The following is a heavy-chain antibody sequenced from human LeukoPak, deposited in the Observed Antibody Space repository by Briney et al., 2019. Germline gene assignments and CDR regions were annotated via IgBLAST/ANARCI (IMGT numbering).Heavy chain of an antibody. V-gene: IGHV4-59*01. Sequence: SETLSLTCTVSGGSISSYYWSWIRQPPGKGLEWIGYIYCSGSTNYNPSLKSRVTISVDTSKNQFSLKLGSVTAADTAVYYCARGITMVRGVITRYYFDYWGQGTLVTVSS. D-gene: IGHD3-10*01. J-gene: IGHJ4*02. CDR2: IYCSGST. CDR3: ARGITMVRGVITRYYFDY. CDR1: GGSISSYY.